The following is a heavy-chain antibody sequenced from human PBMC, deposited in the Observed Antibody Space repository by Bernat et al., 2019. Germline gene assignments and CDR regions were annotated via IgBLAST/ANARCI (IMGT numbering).Heavy chain of an antibody. CDR1: GFTFSSYG. Sequence: QVQLVESGGGVVQPGRSLRLSCAASGFTFSSYGMHWVRQAPAKGLEWVAVIWYDGSNKYYADSVKGRFTISRDNSKNTLYLQMNSLRAEDTAVYYCAREFRNAFDIWGQGTMVTVSS. CDR3: AREFRNAFDI. V-gene: IGHV3-33*01. CDR2: IWYDGSNK. J-gene: IGHJ3*02.